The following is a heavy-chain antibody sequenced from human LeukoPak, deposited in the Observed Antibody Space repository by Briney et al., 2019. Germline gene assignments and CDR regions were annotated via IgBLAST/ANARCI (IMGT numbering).Heavy chain of an antibody. CDR1: GFTFNIYA. V-gene: IGHV3-23*01. J-gene: IGHJ4*02. CDR2: ISGSGGST. CDR3: VSFYETY. Sequence: PGGSLRLSCAASGFTFNIYAMSWVRQVPGKGLEWVSAISGSGGSTYYADSVKGRFTISRDNSKNTVYLQMNNLRAEDTAVYYCVSFYETYWGRGTLVTVSS. D-gene: IGHD2/OR15-2a*01.